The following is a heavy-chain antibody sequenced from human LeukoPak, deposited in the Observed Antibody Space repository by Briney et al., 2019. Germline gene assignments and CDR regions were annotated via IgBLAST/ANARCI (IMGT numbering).Heavy chain of an antibody. V-gene: IGHV3-72*01. CDR3: TGGRSDRGYYGFDV. Sequence: GGSLRLSCAASGFTFSSCAMHWVRQAPGQGLEWVGRIRNKARSYTTEYAASVTGRFTISRDDSKNSLYLQMNSLTIEDTAVYYCTGGRSDRGYYGFDVWGQGTTVIVSS. CDR2: IRNKARSYTT. J-gene: IGHJ6*02. CDR1: GFTFSSCA.